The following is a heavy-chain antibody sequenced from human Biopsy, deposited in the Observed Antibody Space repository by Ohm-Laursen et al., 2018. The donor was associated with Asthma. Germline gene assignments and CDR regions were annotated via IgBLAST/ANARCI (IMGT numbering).Heavy chain of an antibody. CDR1: GFTVSRDH. Sequence: SLRLSCSATGFTVSRDHMFWVRQAPGKSLEWVSVIYSGGTSDTADSVRGRFTISRDFYKNTLYLQMDSLRAEDTAVYYCARGDSSGWSHYYFDYWGQGTLVTVSS. CDR3: ARGDSSGWSHYYFDY. J-gene: IGHJ4*02. D-gene: IGHD6-19*01. CDR2: IYSGGTS. V-gene: IGHV3-53*01.